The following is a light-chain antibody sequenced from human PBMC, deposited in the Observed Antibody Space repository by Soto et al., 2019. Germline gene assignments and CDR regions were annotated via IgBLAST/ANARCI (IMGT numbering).Light chain of an antibody. CDR2: DVS. CDR1: SSDVGGYNY. CDR3: SSYTSSSTPLV. J-gene: IGLJ1*01. V-gene: IGLV2-14*01. Sequence: QSVLTQPASVSGSPGQSITISCTGTSSDVGGYNYVSRYQQHPGKAPKLMIYDVSNRPSGVSNRFSGSKSGNTASLTISGLQAEDEADYYCSSYTSSSTPLVFGTGTKVTVL.